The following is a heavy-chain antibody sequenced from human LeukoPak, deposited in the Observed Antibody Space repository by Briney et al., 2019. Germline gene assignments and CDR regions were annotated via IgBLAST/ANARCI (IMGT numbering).Heavy chain of an antibody. CDR2: INPNSGGT. D-gene: IGHD3-3*01. V-gene: IGHV1-2*02. CDR3: ARGDSSFWSGYSRVGYYYMDV. Sequence: GASVKVSCKASGYTFTGYYMHWVRQAPGQGLEWIGWINPNSGGTNYAQTFQGRVTMTRDTSISTAYMELSRLRSDDTAVYYCARGDSSFWSGYSRVGYYYMDVWGKGTTVTVSS. CDR1: GYTFTGYY. J-gene: IGHJ6*03.